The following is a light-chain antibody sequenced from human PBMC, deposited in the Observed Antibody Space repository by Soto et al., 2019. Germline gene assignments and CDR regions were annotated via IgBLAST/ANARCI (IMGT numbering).Light chain of an antibody. J-gene: IGKJ1*01. CDR2: WAS. CDR3: QQYYSART. V-gene: IGKV4-1*01. CDR1: QSVLHSSNNKNY. Sequence: DILMTQSPDSLAVSLGERATINCKSSQSVLHSSNNKNYLACYQQKAGQPPKLLIYWASTRESGVPDRFSGGGSGTDFTLTISGLQAEDVAVYYCQQYYSARTFGQGTKVDI.